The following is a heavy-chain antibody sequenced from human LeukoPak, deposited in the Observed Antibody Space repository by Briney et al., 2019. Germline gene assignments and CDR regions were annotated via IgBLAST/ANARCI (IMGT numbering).Heavy chain of an antibody. CDR2: ISYDGSNK. CDR1: GFTFSSYG. Sequence: GGSLRLSCAASGFTFSSYGMHWVRQAPGKGLEWVAVISYDGSNKYYADSVKGRFTISRDNSKNTLYLQMNSLRAEDTAVYYCARDRWGRYCSSTSCPTSYFDYWGQGTLVTVSS. J-gene: IGHJ4*02. CDR3: ARDRWGRYCSSTSCPTSYFDY. V-gene: IGHV3-30*19. D-gene: IGHD2-2*01.